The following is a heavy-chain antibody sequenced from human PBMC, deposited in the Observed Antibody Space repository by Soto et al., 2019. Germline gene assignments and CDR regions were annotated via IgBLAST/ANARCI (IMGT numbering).Heavy chain of an antibody. V-gene: IGHV4-30-4*01. D-gene: IGHD1-26*01. J-gene: IGHJ4*02. CDR2: IYYSGST. CDR1: GGSFSSGDYY. CDR3: AREARVAWELRNFDY. Sequence: QVQLQESGPGLVKPSQTLSLTCTVSGGSFSSGDYYWSWIRQPPGKGLEWIGYIYYSGSTYYNPSLKSRVTISVDTSKNQFSLKLSSVTAADTAVYYCAREARVAWELRNFDYWGQGTLVTVSS.